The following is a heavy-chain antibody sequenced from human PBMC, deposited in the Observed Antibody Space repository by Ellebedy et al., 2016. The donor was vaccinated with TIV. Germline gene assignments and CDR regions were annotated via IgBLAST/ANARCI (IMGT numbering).Heavy chain of an antibody. D-gene: IGHD6-19*01. CDR1: GGSIRSSY. Sequence: MPSETLSLTCTVSGGSIRSSYWTWIRQPAGKGLEWIGRIFSTGSTNYNPSLKSRLTMSVDMSKNQFSLKLRSVTAADTAVYYCARDSYSNGWIDSWGQGTLVTVSS. CDR3: ARDSYSNGWIDS. CDR2: IFSTGST. V-gene: IGHV4-4*07. J-gene: IGHJ4*02.